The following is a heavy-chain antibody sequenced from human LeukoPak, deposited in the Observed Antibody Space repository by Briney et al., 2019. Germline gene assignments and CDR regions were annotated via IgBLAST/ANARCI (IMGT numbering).Heavy chain of an antibody. V-gene: IGHV3-23*01. Sequence: AGSLRLSCAASGFTFSRFAMKWVRQAPGKGGLWVATLIDNGDRTYYADSVRGRFTLSRDNSNNTLSLQMNSLSAEDTATYYCSKGITLVRGFTDFDYWGQGTLVTVSS. CDR1: GFTFSRFA. CDR3: SKGITLVRGFTDFDY. CDR2: LIDNGDRT. J-gene: IGHJ4*02. D-gene: IGHD3-10*01.